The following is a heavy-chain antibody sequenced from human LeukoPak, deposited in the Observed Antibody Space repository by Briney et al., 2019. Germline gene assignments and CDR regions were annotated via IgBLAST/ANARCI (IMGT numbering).Heavy chain of an antibody. D-gene: IGHD6-6*01. CDR1: GGSISSSSYY. CDR3: ARVCWGSSAWGSDYYYMDV. Sequence: SETLSLTCTVSGGSISSSSYYWGWIRQPPGKGLEWIGSIYYSGSTYYNPSLKSRVTISVDTSKNQFSLKLSSVTAADTAVYYCARVCWGSSAWGSDYYYMDVWGKGTTVTVSS. V-gene: IGHV4-39*07. J-gene: IGHJ6*03. CDR2: IYYSGST.